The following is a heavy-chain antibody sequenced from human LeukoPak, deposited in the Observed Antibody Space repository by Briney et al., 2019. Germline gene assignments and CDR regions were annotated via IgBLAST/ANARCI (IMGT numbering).Heavy chain of an antibody. V-gene: IGHV1-69*13. D-gene: IGHD2-21*02. Sequence: GASVKVSCKASGGTFSSYAISWVRQAPGQGLEWMGGIIPIFGTANYAQKFQGRVTITADESTSTAYKELSSLRSEDTAVYYCASAVGSRSTHIVVVTAYDYWGQGTLVTVSS. CDR1: GGTFSSYA. CDR3: ASAVGSRSTHIVVVTAYDY. J-gene: IGHJ4*02. CDR2: IIPIFGTA.